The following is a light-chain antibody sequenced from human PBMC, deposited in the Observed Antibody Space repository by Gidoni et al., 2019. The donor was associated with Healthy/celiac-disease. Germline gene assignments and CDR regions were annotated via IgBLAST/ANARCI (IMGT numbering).Light chain of an antibody. Sequence: AIRMTQSPSSFSASTGDRVTITCRASQGISSYLAWYQQKPGKAPKLLIYAASTVQSGVPSRLSGSGSGTDFTLTISCLQSEDFATYYCQQYYSPPCTFGPGTKVDIK. CDR3: QQYYSPPCT. CDR1: QGISSY. CDR2: AAS. V-gene: IGKV1-8*01. J-gene: IGKJ3*01.